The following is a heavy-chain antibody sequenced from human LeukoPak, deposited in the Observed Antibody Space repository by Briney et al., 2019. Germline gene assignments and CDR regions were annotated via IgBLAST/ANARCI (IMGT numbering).Heavy chain of an antibody. CDR1: GGTFSSYA. V-gene: IGHV1-69*05. CDR2: IIPIFGTA. J-gene: IGHJ4*02. CDR3: ERESPLLNYYDSSGYGPFDY. D-gene: IGHD3-22*01. Sequence: ASVKVSCKASGGTFSSYASSWVRQAPGQGLEWMGGIIPIFGTANYAQKFQGRVTITTDESTSTAYMELSRLRSEDTAVYYRERESPLLNYYDSSGYGPFDYWGQGTLVTVSS.